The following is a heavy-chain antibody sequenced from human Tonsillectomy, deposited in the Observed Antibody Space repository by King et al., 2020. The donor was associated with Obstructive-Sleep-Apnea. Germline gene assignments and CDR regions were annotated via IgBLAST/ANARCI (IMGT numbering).Heavy chain of an antibody. CDR3: ASHDGAP. V-gene: IGHV4-59*01. CDR1: GGSISSYY. J-gene: IGHJ5*02. CDR2: IYYSGST. Sequence: VQLQESGPGLVKPSETLSLTCTVSGGSISSYYWSWIRQPPGKGLEWIGYIYYSGSTNYNPSLKSRVTISVDTSKNQFSLKLSSVTAADTAVYYCASHDGAPWGQGTLVTVSS. D-gene: IGHD1-1*01.